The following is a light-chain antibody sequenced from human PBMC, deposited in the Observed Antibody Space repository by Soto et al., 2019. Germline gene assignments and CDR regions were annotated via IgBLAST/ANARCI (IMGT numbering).Light chain of an antibody. CDR3: MQALQAPLT. J-gene: IGKJ4*01. CDR2: MGS. Sequence: DIVMTQSPLSLPVTPGEPASITCRSSQSLLHSDGYNYLDWFLQKPGQSPQLVIYMGSNRASGVPDRFSGSGSGTDFTLRISRVEAEDVGIYYCMQALQAPLTFGGGTKVEIK. CDR1: QSLLHSDGYNY. V-gene: IGKV2-28*01.